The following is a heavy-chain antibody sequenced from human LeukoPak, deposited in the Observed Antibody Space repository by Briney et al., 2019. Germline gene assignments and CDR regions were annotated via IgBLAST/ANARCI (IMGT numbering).Heavy chain of an antibody. J-gene: IGHJ4*02. Sequence: GGSLRLSCAASGFTFSIYAMTWVRQAPGKGLEWVSLISDSGGSTYYADSVKGRFTISRDNSKNTLYLQMNSLRAEDTAVYYCAKGSYYDSSGGSDYWGQGTLVTVSS. CDR2: ISDSGGST. CDR1: GFTFSIYA. CDR3: AKGSYYDSSGGSDY. V-gene: IGHV3-23*01. D-gene: IGHD3-22*01.